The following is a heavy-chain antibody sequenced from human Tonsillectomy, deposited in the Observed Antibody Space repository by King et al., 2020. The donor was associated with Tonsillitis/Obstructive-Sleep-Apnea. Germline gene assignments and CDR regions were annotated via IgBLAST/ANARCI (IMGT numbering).Heavy chain of an antibody. D-gene: IGHD4-17*01. CDR1: GDSFSSNSAA. CDR2: TYYRSKWFN. CDR3: ARDLTAATAEGYYYYGLDV. V-gene: IGHV6-1*01. J-gene: IGHJ6*02. Sequence: VQLQQSRPGLVKPSQTLSLTCAISGDSFSSNSAAWNWIRQSPSRGLEWLGRTYYRSKWFNDYAVSVKSRITINADTSKNQFSLQLNSVTPEDTALYYCARDLTAATAEGYYYYGLDVWGQGTTVTVSS.